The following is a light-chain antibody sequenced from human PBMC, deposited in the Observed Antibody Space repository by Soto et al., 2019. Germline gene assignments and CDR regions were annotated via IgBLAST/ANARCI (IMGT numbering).Light chain of an antibody. V-gene: IGKV3-20*01. CDR1: QSVGSSH. Sequence: EIVLTQSPGTLSLSPGERATLSSRASQSVGSSHLAWYQQKPGQAPRLLIDGASSRATGIPDRFSVSVSGTDFTLSISRLEPEDVAVYYCQQYGSSPNTFGQGTKLQIK. CDR3: QQYGSSPNT. J-gene: IGKJ2*01. CDR2: GAS.